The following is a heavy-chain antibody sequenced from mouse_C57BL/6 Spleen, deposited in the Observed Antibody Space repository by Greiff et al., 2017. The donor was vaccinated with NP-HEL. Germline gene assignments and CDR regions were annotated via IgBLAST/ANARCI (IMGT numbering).Heavy chain of an antibody. D-gene: IGHD1-1*01. Sequence: VQLKESGGGLVKPGGSLKLSCAASGFTFSSYAMSWVRQTPEKRLEWVATISDGGSYTYYPDNVKGRFTISRDNAKNNLYLQMSHLKSEDTAMYYCARDLTTVAPGFDYWGKGTLVTVSA. CDR3: ARDLTTVAPGFDY. CDR1: GFTFSSYA. CDR2: ISDGGSYT. V-gene: IGHV5-4*01. J-gene: IGHJ3*01.